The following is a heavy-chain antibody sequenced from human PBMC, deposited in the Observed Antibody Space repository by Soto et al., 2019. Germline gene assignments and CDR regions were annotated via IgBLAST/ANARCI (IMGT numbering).Heavy chain of an antibody. CDR3: ARGNTVAGANWFDP. J-gene: IGHJ5*02. D-gene: IGHD6-19*01. V-gene: IGHV1-8*01. CDR2: MNPNSGNT. CDR1: GYTFTSYD. Sequence: QVQLVQSGAEVKKPGASVKVSCKASGYTFTSYDINWVRQATGQGLEWRAWMNPNSGNTGYAQKFQGRVTMTRNTSISTAYMELSSLRSEDTAVYYCARGNTVAGANWFDPWGQGTLVTVSS.